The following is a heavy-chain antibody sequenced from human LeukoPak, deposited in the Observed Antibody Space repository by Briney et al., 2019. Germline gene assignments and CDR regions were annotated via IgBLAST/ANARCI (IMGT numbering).Heavy chain of an antibody. CDR2: IHPKTGVT. J-gene: IGHJ4*02. CDR1: GYSFTYHY. D-gene: IGHD7-27*01. CDR3: ARDHNWGPDY. V-gene: IGHV1-2*02. Sequence: GASVTVSCKASGYSFTYHYLHWLRQAPGQGLEWMAWIHPKTGVTNYAERFQGRLSLTRDTSISTLYMELNSLTSDDTAVYYCARDHNWGPDYWGQGTLVSVSS.